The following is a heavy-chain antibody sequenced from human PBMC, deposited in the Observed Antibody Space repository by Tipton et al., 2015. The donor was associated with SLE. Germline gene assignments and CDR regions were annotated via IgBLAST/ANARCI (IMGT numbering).Heavy chain of an antibody. CDR1: GGSISSGGYY. D-gene: IGHD3-10*01. V-gene: IGHV4-31*03. J-gene: IGHJ4*02. Sequence: TLSLTCTVSGGSISSGGYYWSWIRQHPGKGLEWIGYIYYSGSTYYNPSLKSRVTISVDTSKNQFSLKLSSVTAADTAVYYCARDGPYGSGVVYWGQGTLVTVSS. CDR3: ARDGPYGSGVVY. CDR2: IYYSGST.